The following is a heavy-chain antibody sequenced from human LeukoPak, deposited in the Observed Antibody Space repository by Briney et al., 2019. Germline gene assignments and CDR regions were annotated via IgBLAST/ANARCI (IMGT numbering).Heavy chain of an antibody. V-gene: IGHV4-59*01. Sequence: SGTLSLTCTVSGGSISSYYWYWIRQPPGKGLEWIGYIYYSGSTNYNPSLKSRVTITVDTSKNQFSLKLSSVTAADTAVYYCARGGSGYYYDFDYWGQGTLVTVSS. D-gene: IGHD3-22*01. CDR2: IYYSGST. CDR1: GGSISSYY. J-gene: IGHJ4*02. CDR3: ARGGSGYYYDFDY.